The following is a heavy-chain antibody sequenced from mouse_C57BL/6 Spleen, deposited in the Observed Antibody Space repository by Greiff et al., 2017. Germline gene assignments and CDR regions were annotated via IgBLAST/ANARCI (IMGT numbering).Heavy chain of an antibody. V-gene: IGHV1-80*01. Sequence: QVQLQQSGAELVKPGASVKISCKASGYAFSSYWMNCVKQRPGKGLEWIGQIYPGDGDTNYTGKFKGKATLTADKSSSTAYMQLLSLTAEDSVVYVGARSNYNAMDYWGQGTSVTVSS. J-gene: IGHJ4*01. CDR2: IYPGDGDT. D-gene: IGHD2-12*01. CDR3: ARSNYNAMDY. CDR1: GYAFSSYW.